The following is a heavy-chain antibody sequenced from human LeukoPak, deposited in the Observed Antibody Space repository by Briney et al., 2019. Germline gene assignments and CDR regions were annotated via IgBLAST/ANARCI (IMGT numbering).Heavy chain of an antibody. V-gene: IGHV4-61*01. CDR1: GGSASGGNYY. CDR2: IHYSGST. Sequence: PSETLSLTCTVSGGSASGGNYYCSWTRQSPGKGLEWIGYIHYSGSTVYSPSLKSRVTMSIDTSKNQFSLNLSSVTAADTAVYYCARTGSTGGYWGQGTLVTVSS. J-gene: IGHJ4*02. D-gene: IGHD1-14*01. CDR3: ARTGSTGGY.